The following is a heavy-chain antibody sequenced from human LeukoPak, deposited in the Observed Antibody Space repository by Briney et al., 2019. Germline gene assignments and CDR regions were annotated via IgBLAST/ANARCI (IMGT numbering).Heavy chain of an antibody. J-gene: IGHJ6*02. CDR3: ARAAAAAGTNYYYYSMDV. D-gene: IGHD6-13*01. CDR1: GFTFTTYS. V-gene: IGHV3-21*01. Sequence: GGSLRLSCAASGFTFTTYSMNWVRQAPGKGLEWVSSISSSSSYIYYADSVKGRFTISRDNAKNSLYLQMNSLRAEDTAMYYCARAAAAAGTNYYYYSMDVWGQGTTVTVSS. CDR2: ISSSSSYI.